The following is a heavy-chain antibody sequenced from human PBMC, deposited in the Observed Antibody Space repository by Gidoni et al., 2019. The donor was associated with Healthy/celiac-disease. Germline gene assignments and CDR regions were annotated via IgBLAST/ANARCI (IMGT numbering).Heavy chain of an antibody. Sequence: QVQLVESGGGVVQPGRSLRLSCAASGFPFSSYAMHWVRQAPGKGLEWVAVISYDGSNKYYADSVKGRFTISRDNSKNTLYLQMNSLRAEDTAVYYCARDPSGERGELLFTGDYWGQGTLVTVSS. D-gene: IGHD3-10*01. CDR3: ARDPSGERGELLFTGDY. CDR1: GFPFSSYA. V-gene: IGHV3-30*04. CDR2: ISYDGSNK. J-gene: IGHJ4*02.